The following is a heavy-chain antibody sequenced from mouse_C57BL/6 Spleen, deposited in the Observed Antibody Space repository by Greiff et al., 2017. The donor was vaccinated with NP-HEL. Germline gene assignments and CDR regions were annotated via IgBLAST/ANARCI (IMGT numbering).Heavy chain of an antibody. CDR1: GYTFTSYW. J-gene: IGHJ4*01. V-gene: IGHV1-59*01. Sequence: QVQLQQPGAELVRPGTSVKLSCKASGYTFTSYWMHWVKQRPGQGLEWIGVIDPSDSYTNYNQKFKGKATLTVDTSSSTAYMQLSSLTSEDSAVYYCARGGVFGYYRGIYAMDYWGQGTSVTVSS. CDR3: ARGGVFGYYRGIYAMDY. CDR2: IDPSDSYT. D-gene: IGHD2-3*01.